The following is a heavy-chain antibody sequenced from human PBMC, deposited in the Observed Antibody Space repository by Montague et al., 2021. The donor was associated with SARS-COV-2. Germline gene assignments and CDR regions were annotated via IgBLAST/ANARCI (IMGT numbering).Heavy chain of an antibody. CDR3: ASSHCCGDCY. CDR1: GGSISYGCYF. D-gene: IGHD2-21*02. V-gene: IGHV4-61*02. Sequence: TLSLTCTVSGGSISYGCYFWTWNRQPAGKGLKWIVRTHTSANTNHNLSLKSRVSISIYTSKDQFSLELSSVTAADTAVYYCASSHCCGDCYSGQGTLVTVSS. CDR2: THTSANT. J-gene: IGHJ4*02.